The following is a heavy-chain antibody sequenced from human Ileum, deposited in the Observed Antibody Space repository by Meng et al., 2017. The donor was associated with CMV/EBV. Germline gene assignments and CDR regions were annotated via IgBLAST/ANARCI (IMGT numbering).Heavy chain of an antibody. CDR2: INPNSGDT. D-gene: IGHD6-13*01. J-gene: IGHJ4*02. Sequence: ASVKVSCKASGYTFTGYYMHWVRQAPGQGLEWMGWINPNSGDTNYAQKFQGRVTMTRDTSISTAYMELSRLRSDDTAVYYCAKGIAAAGTDYWGQGTLVTVSS. V-gene: IGHV1-2*02. CDR1: GYTFTGYY. CDR3: AKGIAAAGTDY.